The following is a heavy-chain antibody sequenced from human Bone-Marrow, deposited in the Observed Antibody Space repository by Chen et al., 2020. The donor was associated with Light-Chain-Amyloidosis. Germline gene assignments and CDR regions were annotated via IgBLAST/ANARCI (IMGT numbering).Heavy chain of an antibody. CDR3: VHKKYSDSSDYRRKPFDI. D-gene: IGHD3-22*01. J-gene: IGHJ3*02. CDR1: GFSLPTRGVG. Sequence: QITLKESGPTLVKPPQTLTLTCTSSGFSLPTRGVGVGWVRQPPGKALEWLTLIYWNDDKRYSPSLKSRLTITKDTAKNQVVRTMTNMDPVDTGTYYCVHKKYSDSSDYRRKPFDIWGQGTMVTVSS. CDR2: IYWNDDK. V-gene: IGHV2-5*04.